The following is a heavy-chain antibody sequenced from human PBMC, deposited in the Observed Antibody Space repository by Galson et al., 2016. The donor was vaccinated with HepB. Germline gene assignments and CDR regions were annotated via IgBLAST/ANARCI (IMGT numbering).Heavy chain of an antibody. CDR2: ISGSSSTI. J-gene: IGHJ4*02. D-gene: IGHD1-26*01. Sequence: SLRLSCAVSGFTFSTYSMNWVRQAPGKGLEWVSYISGSSSTIYYADSVKGRFTISRDNAKNSLFRRMHSLRVEDTAVYYCVRDRRQWVSMGATTRFRERGIDYWGQGTLVTVSS. CDR3: VRDRRQWVSMGATTRFRERGIDY. CDR1: GFTFSTYS. V-gene: IGHV3-48*01.